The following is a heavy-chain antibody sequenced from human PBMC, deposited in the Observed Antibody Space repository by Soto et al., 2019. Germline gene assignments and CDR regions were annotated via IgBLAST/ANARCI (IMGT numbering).Heavy chain of an antibody. D-gene: IGHD1-7*01. CDR1: GYTFTAHY. V-gene: IGHV1-2*02. Sequence: ASVKVSCKASGYTFTAHYIHWVRQAPGQGLEWMGWINPDSGVTNYAQKFQDRVTMTRDTSINTVYMELDRLKSDDTAVYYCARVGLVARELVAWGQGTPVTVSS. CDR2: INPDSGVT. J-gene: IGHJ5*02. CDR3: ARVGLVARELVA.